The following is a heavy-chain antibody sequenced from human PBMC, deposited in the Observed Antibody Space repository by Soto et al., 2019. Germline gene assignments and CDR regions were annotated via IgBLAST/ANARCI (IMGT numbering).Heavy chain of an antibody. Sequence: ASVKVSCKASGYTFISYYMHWVRQAPGRGLEWMGIINPSGGRTTYAQKFQGRVTMTRETSTSTVYMELSSLRSEDTAVYYCTRVPVSGGSGYTDAFDIWGQGTKVTVSS. CDR1: GYTFISYY. CDR2: INPSGGRT. J-gene: IGHJ3*02. CDR3: TRVPVSGGSGYTDAFDI. V-gene: IGHV1-46*01. D-gene: IGHD3-22*01.